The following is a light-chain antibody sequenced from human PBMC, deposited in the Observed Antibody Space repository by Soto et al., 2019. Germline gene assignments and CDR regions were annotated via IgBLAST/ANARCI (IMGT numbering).Light chain of an antibody. Sequence: QAVVTQPPSVSGAPGQRVTISCTGSSSNIGAGYDVHWYQQLPGTAPKILIYGNSNRPSGVPDRFSGSKSGTSASLAITGLQAEDEADYYCQSYDSRLSVVFGGGTQLTVL. CDR2: GNS. CDR1: SSNIGAGYD. V-gene: IGLV1-40*01. CDR3: QSYDSRLSVV. J-gene: IGLJ2*01.